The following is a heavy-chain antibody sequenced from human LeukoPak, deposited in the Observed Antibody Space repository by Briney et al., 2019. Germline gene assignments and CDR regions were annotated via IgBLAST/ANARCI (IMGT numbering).Heavy chain of an antibody. J-gene: IGHJ4*02. CDR2: IYSGGST. CDR1: GFTFSSYV. D-gene: IGHD2-15*01. Sequence: PGGSLRLSCAASGFTFSSYVMHWVRQAPGKGLERVSVIYSGGSTYYADSVKGRFTISRDNSKNTLYLQMNSLRAEDTAVYYCAREGISPRSKCYFDYWGQGTLVTVSS. V-gene: IGHV3-66*01. CDR3: AREGISPRSKCYFDY.